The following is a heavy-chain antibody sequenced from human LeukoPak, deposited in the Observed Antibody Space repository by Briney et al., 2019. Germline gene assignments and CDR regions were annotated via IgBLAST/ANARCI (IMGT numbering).Heavy chain of an antibody. J-gene: IGHJ6*02. CDR1: GYTFTGYY. Sequence: GASVKVSCTSSGYTFTGYYMHWVRQAPGQGLEWMGWINPNSGGTNYAQKFQGRVTMTRDTSISTAYMELSRLRSDDTAVYYCAREPSTVTTVYGMDVWGQGTTVTVSS. D-gene: IGHD4-17*01. CDR3: AREPSTVTTVYGMDV. V-gene: IGHV1-2*02. CDR2: INPNSGGT.